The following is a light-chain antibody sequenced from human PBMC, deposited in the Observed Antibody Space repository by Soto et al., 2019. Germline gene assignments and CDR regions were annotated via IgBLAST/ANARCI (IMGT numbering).Light chain of an antibody. V-gene: IGLV2-14*01. J-gene: IGLJ2*01. Sequence: QSVLTQPASVSGSPGQSITISCTGTSSDVGGYNYVSWYRQHPGKAPKLMIYEVSNRPSGVSYRFSGSKSDNTASLTISGLQAEDEDDDYCSSYTSSTTLVVFGGGTKVTVL. CDR2: EVS. CDR1: SSDVGGYNY. CDR3: SSYTSSTTLVV.